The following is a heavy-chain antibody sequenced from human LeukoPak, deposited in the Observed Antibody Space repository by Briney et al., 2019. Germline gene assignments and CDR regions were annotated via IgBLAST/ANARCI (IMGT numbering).Heavy chain of an antibody. CDR1: GDSVSSKSAA. Sequence: SQTLSLTCAISGDSVSSKSAAWNWIRQSPSRGLEWLGRTYYRSKWYHEYAVSVKSRITINPDTSKNQFSLQLNSVTPEDTAVYYCAREIAAAGTTFYYFDYWGQGTLVTVSS. J-gene: IGHJ4*02. CDR3: AREIAAAGTTFYYFDY. D-gene: IGHD6-13*01. CDR2: TYYRSKWYH. V-gene: IGHV6-1*01.